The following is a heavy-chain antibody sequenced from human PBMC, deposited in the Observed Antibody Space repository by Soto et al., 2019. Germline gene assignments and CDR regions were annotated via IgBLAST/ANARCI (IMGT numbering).Heavy chain of an antibody. Sequence: QLQLQESGPGLVKPSETLSLTCTVSGGSISGSPSYWGWIRQPPGKGLEWIGSVYYIGDTYYSPSLKTRVTISVETSKNQFSLKLTSVTAADTALYYCAGKIYSSSGYYFDYWCQGTLVTVSS. CDR1: GGSISGSPSY. J-gene: IGHJ4*02. D-gene: IGHD6-6*01. CDR3: AGKIYSSSGYYFDY. CDR2: VYYIGDT. V-gene: IGHV4-39*01.